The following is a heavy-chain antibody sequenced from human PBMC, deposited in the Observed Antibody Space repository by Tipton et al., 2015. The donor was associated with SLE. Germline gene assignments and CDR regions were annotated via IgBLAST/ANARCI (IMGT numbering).Heavy chain of an antibody. V-gene: IGHV4-38-2*02. CDR3: ARDPPSSYYYGMDV. Sequence: TLSLTCTVSGGSISSYYWDWFRQPPGKGLEWIGSIYGSGNSYYNPSLRSRVTISVDTSKNQFSLNLRSVTAADTAVYYCARDPPSSYYYGMDVWGQGTTVTVSS. CDR2: IYGSGNS. CDR1: GGSISSYY. D-gene: IGHD3-16*01. J-gene: IGHJ6*02.